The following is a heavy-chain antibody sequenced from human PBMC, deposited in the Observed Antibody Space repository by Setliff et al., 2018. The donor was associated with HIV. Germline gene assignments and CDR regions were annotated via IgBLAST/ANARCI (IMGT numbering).Heavy chain of an antibody. CDR1: GYRFTSYW. J-gene: IGHJ6*02. CDR2: IYPSDSDT. CDR3: ARCSGSYPCDGMDV. D-gene: IGHD1-26*01. Sequence: GESLKISCKGFGYRFTSYWIGWARHMPGKGLEWMGIIYPSDSDTRYSPSFQGQVTVSADKSISIAYLQWNSLKASDTAMYYCARCSGSYPCDGMDVWGQGTTVTVSS. V-gene: IGHV5-51*01.